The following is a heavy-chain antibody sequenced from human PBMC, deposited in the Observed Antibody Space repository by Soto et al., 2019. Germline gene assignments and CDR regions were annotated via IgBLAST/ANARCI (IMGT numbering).Heavy chain of an antibody. CDR3: ATLHTTPMLTGPTLYYYYGMDV. CDR1: GFTFDDYA. Sequence: GGSLRLSCAASGFTFDDYAMHWVRQAPGKGLEWVSGISWNSGSIGYADSVKGRFTISRDNAKNSLYLQMNSLRAEDTALYYCATLHTTPMLTGPTLYYYYGMDVWGQGTTVTVSS. CDR2: ISWNSGSI. D-gene: IGHD3-9*01. J-gene: IGHJ6*02. V-gene: IGHV3-9*01.